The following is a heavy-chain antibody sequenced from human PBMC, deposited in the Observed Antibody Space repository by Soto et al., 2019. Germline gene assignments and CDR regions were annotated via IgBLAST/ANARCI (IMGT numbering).Heavy chain of an antibody. Sequence: SETLSLTCAVYGGSFSGYYWYWVRQPPGKGLDWIGEINPSGTTKYSPSLESRVSFSVDTSKNHFSLSLHYLSAADTAVYYCARGAISGDGYDETWGQGALVTVSS. CDR1: GGSFSGYY. CDR2: INPSGTT. V-gene: IGHV4-34*01. J-gene: IGHJ1*01. D-gene: IGHD5-12*01. CDR3: ARGAISGDGYDET.